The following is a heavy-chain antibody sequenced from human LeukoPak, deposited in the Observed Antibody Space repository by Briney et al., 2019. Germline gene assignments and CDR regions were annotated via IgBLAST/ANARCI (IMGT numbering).Heavy chain of an antibody. CDR1: GGSFSGYY. CDR2: INHSGST. CDR3: ASRGYSYGFYYYGMDV. V-gene: IGHV4-34*01. J-gene: IGHJ6*02. D-gene: IGHD5-18*01. Sequence: SETLSLTCAVYGGSFSGYYWSWIRQPPGKGLEWIGEINHSGSTNYNPSLKSRVTTSVDTSKNQFSLKLSSVTAADTAVYYCASRGYSYGFYYYGMDVRGQGTAVTVSS.